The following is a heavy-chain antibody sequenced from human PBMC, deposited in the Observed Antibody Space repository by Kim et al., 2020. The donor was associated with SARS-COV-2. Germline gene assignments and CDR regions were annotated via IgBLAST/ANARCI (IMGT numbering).Heavy chain of an antibody. CDR2: IYPGDSDT. CDR3: ARTSGWESYYYYYGMDV. Sequence: GESLKISCKGSGYSFTSYWIGWVRQMPGKGLEWMGIIYPGDSDTRYSPSSQGQDTIPADKSISTAYLQWCSLKASDTAMYHCARTSGWESYYYYYGMDVWGQGAKGTVSS. CDR1: GYSFTSYW. J-gene: IGHJ6*02. D-gene: IGHD6-19*01. V-gene: IGHV5-51*01.